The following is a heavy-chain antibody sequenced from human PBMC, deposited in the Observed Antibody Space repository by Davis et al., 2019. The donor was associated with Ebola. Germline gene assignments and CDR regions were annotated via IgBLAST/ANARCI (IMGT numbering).Heavy chain of an antibody. V-gene: IGHV3-33*01. Sequence: PGGSLRLSCAASGFTFSSYGMHWVRQAPGKGLEWVAVIWYDGSNKYYADSVKGRFTISRDNSKNTLYLQMNSLRAEDTAVYYCARDPSSYSSSSMWVDYWGQGTLVTVSS. CDR2: IWYDGSNK. J-gene: IGHJ4*02. CDR1: GFTFSSYG. D-gene: IGHD6-6*01. CDR3: ARDPSSYSSSSMWVDY.